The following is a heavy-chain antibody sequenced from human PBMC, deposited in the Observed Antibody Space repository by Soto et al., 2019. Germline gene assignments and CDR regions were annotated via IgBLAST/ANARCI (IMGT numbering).Heavy chain of an antibody. CDR2: IYYSGST. Sequence: QVRLVESGGGLVKAGGSLRVSCAASGFTFTDYYMTWLRQAPGKGLEWIGYIYYSGSTYYNPSLKSRVTISVDTSKNQFSLKLSSVTAADTAVYYCARVSPNTGYYDSSRMRGYFDYWGQGTLVTVSS. D-gene: IGHD3-22*01. J-gene: IGHJ4*02. V-gene: IGHV4-31*02. CDR3: ARVSPNTGYYDSSRMRGYFDY. CDR1: GFTFTDYY.